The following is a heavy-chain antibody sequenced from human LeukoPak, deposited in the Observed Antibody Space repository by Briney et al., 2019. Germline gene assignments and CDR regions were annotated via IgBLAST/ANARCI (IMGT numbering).Heavy chain of an antibody. J-gene: IGHJ3*02. CDR1: GGSISIYY. Sequence: SETLSLTCSVSGGSISIYYGRWIRQPPGKGLEWIGYIYYSGSTNYNPSLKGRVTISVHTSKNQFSLKLSSVTAADTAVYYCARGLSRRRAFDIWGQGTMVTVSS. CDR3: ARGLSRRRAFDI. V-gene: IGHV4-59*01. CDR2: IYYSGST. D-gene: IGHD2-2*01.